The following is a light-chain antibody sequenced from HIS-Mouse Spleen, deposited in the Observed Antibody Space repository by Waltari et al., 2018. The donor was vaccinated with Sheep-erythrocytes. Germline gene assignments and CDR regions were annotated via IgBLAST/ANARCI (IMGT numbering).Light chain of an antibody. CDR3: QAWDSSTAV. CDR1: KLGDKS. J-gene: IGLJ3*02. V-gene: IGLV3-1*01. Sequence: SYELTQPPSASVSPGQTASITCSGYKLGDKSACWYQQKPGQSPVLVIYQDSKRPSGIPERFSGSNSGNTATLTISGTQAMDEADYYCQAWDSSTAVFGGGTKLTVL. CDR2: QDS.